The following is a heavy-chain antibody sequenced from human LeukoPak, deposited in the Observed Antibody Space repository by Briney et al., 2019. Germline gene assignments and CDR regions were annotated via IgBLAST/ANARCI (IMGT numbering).Heavy chain of an antibody. CDR3: ATATMVRDVHFDY. CDR2: IIPIFGSA. CDR1: GGTFSSYT. J-gene: IGHJ4*02. V-gene: IGHV1-69*13. Sequence: GASVKVSCEASGGTFSSYTITWVRQAPGQGLEWMGGIIPIFGSANYAQKFQGRVTITADESTSTAYMELSSLRSEDTAVYYCATATMVRDVHFDYWGQGTLVTVSS. D-gene: IGHD3-10*01.